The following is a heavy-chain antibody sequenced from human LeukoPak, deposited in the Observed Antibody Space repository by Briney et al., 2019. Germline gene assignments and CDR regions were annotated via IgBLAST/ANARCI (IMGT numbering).Heavy chain of an antibody. CDR1: GFTFSTYS. CDR2: ISSSSSYI. D-gene: IGHD5-24*01. Sequence: GGSLRLSCAAFGFTFSTYSMNWVRQAPGKGLEWVSSISSSSSYIYYADSVKGRFTISRDNAKNSLYLQMNSLRAEDTAVYYCAKMATISSRGAFDIWGQGTLVTVSS. J-gene: IGHJ3*02. V-gene: IGHV3-21*01. CDR3: AKMATISSRGAFDI.